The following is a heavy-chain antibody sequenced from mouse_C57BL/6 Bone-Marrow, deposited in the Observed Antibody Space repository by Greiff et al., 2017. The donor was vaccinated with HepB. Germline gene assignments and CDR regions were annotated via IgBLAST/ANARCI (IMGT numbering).Heavy chain of an antibody. V-gene: IGHV3-6*01. Sequence: DVQLQESGPGLVKPSQSLSLTCSVTGYSITSGYYWNWIRQFPGNKLEWMGYISYDGSNKYNPSLKNRISITRDTSKNQFFLKLNSVTTEDTATYYCARDWFAYWGQGTLVTVSA. CDR3: ARDWFAY. J-gene: IGHJ3*01. CDR1: GYSITSGYY. CDR2: ISYDGSN.